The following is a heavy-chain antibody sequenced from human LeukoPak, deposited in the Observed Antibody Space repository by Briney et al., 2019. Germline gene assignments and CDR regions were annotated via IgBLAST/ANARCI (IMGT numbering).Heavy chain of an antibody. CDR3: VRHVVALGVNAAFDY. J-gene: IGHJ4*02. CDR1: GGSISSDY. CDR2: NYYSGRT. Sequence: PSETLSLTCTVSGGSISSDYWSWIRQPPGRGLEWIGFNYYSGRTNYKPSLKSRVTTSVDTSTNQFSLKLTSVTAADTAVYYRVRHVVALGVNAAFDYWGQGILVTVSS. D-gene: IGHD2-21*01. V-gene: IGHV4-59*08.